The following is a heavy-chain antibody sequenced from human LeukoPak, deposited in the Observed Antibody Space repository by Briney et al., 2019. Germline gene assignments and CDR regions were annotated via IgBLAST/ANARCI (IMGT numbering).Heavy chain of an antibody. Sequence: GRSLRLSCAASGFTFDDYAMHWVRQAPGKGLEWVSGISWNSGSIGYADSVKGRFTISRDNAKNSLYLQMNSLRAEDTAVYYCARGRAFTVSLDYWGQEPLVTVSS. CDR3: ARGRAFTVSLDY. J-gene: IGHJ4*02. V-gene: IGHV3-9*01. D-gene: IGHD4-17*01. CDR2: ISWNSGSI. CDR1: GFTFDDYA.